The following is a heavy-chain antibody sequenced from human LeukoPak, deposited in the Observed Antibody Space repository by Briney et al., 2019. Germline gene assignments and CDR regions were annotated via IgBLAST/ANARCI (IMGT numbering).Heavy chain of an antibody. V-gene: IGHV4-34*01. Sequence: SETLSLTCAVYGGTYSGYYWSWIRQPPGKGLEWIGEINHSGSTNYNPSLKSRVTISVDTSKNQFSLKLSSVTAADTAVYYCARDPALTYYDFWSGYYIDYWGQGTLVTVSS. J-gene: IGHJ4*02. D-gene: IGHD3-3*01. CDR1: GGTYSGYY. CDR3: ARDPALTYYDFWSGYYIDY. CDR2: INHSGST.